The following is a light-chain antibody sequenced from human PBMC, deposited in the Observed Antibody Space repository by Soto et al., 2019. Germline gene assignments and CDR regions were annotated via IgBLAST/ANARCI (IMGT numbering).Light chain of an antibody. Sequence: DIQMTQSPSSLSASVGDRVTITCQASQDIANYLNWYQQKPGKSPKLLIYAESTLQSGFPSRFSGSGSGTDSTLTISSLQPEDFATYYCQQLNSYPTVGQGTRLEIK. V-gene: IGKV1-9*01. J-gene: IGKJ5*01. CDR1: QDIANY. CDR3: QQLNSYPT. CDR2: AES.